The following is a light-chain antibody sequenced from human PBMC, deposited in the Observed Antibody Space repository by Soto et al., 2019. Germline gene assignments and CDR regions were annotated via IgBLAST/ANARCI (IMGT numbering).Light chain of an antibody. CDR1: QAIRTE. J-gene: IGKJ1*01. CDR2: GTS. V-gene: IGKV1-6*01. Sequence: AIQMTQSPSSLSASVGDRVIITCRASQAIRTELGWYQQRPGKAPKLLIYGTSNLQSGVPSRFSGSGSGTDFTLTINGLQPEDFATYYCQQYYSYPRTFGQGTKVDVK. CDR3: QQYYSYPRT.